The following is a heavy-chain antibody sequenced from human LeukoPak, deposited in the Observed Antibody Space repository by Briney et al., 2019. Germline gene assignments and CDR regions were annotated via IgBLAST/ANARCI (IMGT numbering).Heavy chain of an antibody. J-gene: IGHJ1*01. D-gene: IGHD3-22*01. Sequence: ASVKVSCKASGYTFTGYYMHWMRQAPGQGLEWMGWINPNSGGTNYAQKFQGRVTMTRDTSISTAYMELSRLRSDDTAVYYCARIGDSGYYKAEYFQHWGQGTLVTVSS. V-gene: IGHV1-2*02. CDR2: INPNSGGT. CDR1: GYTFTGYY. CDR3: ARIGDSGYYKAEYFQH.